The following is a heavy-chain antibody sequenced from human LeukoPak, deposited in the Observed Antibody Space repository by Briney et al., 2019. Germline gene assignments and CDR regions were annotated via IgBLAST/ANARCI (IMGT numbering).Heavy chain of an antibody. CDR1: GGSISSSSYY. CDR2: IYYSGST. CDR3: ARGCQLELRWYNWFDP. V-gene: IGHV4-39*01. Sequence: SETLSLTCTVSGGSISSSSYYWVWLRPPPGKGLEWIGSIYYSGSTYYNPSLKSRITISVDTSKHQFSLKLSSVTAAVTAVYYCARGCQLELRWYNWFDPWGQGTLVTVCS. D-gene: IGHD1-7*01. J-gene: IGHJ5*02.